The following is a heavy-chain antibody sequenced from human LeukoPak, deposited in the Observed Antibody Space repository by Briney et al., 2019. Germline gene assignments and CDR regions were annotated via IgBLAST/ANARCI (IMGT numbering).Heavy chain of an antibody. CDR2: ISWNSGSI. D-gene: IGHD6-13*01. CDR3: AKDIGWAGLGIAAAGNYFDY. Sequence: GRSLRLSCAASGFTFDDYAMHWVRQAPGKGLEWVSGISWNSGSIGYADSVKGRFTISRDNAKNSLYLQMNSLRAEDTALYYCAKDIGWAGLGIAAAGNYFDYWGQGTLVTVSS. J-gene: IGHJ4*02. CDR1: GFTFDDYA. V-gene: IGHV3-9*01.